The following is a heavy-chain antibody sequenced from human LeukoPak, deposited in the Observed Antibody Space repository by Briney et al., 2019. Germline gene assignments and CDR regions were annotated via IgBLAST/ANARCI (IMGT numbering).Heavy chain of an antibody. V-gene: IGHV5-51*01. D-gene: IGHD2-8*02. CDR3: ATSVVYGAHAVAPAALDY. J-gene: IGHJ4*02. CDR2: IYPGDSDT. Sequence: GESLKISCKGSGYSFASFWIGWVRQLPGKGLEWMGLIYPGDSDTRYSPPFQGQVTISADKSISTAYLQWSSLKASDTAMYYCATSVVYGAHAVAPAALDYWGQGTLVTVSS. CDR1: GYSFASFW.